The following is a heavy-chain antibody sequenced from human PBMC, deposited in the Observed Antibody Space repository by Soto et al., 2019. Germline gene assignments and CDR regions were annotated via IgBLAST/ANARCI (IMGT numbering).Heavy chain of an antibody. CDR1: GGSISNYY. CDR3: ARETFTIVGSRGGDAFDI. J-gene: IGHJ3*02. Sequence: SETLSLTCTVSGGSISNYYWSWIRQPPGKGLEWIGYIYYSGNTNYNPSLKSRVTISVDTSKNQFSLNLSSVTAADTAVYYCARETFTIVGSRGGDAFDIWGQGTMVTVSS. CDR2: IYYSGNT. V-gene: IGHV4-59*01. D-gene: IGHD1-26*01.